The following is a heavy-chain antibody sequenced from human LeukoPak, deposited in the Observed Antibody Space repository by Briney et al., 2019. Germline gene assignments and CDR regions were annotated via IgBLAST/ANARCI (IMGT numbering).Heavy chain of an antibody. J-gene: IGHJ4*02. V-gene: IGHV4-4*07. Sequence: SETLSLTCTVSGGSISTCYWSWIRQPAGKGLEWIGRIHTSGNTDYNPSLKSRVTMSVDTSKNQFSLKLSSVTAADTAVYYCAREGSMTARPFVSIDYWGQGTLVTISS. CDR3: AREGSMTARPFVSIDY. CDR1: GGSISTCY. CDR2: IHTSGNT. D-gene: IGHD6-6*01.